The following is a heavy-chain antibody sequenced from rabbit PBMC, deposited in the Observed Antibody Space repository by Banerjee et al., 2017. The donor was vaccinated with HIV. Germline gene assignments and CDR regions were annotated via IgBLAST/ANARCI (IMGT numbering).Heavy chain of an antibody. V-gene: IGHV1S45*01. CDR2: INTISGDT. CDR3: ARGDAIGADIIDGFDP. CDR1: GFSFSNGYV. Sequence: QEQLVESGGGLVQPEGSLTLTCTASGFSFSNGYVMCWVRQAPGKGLEWIACINTISGDTVYATWAKGRFTISKTSSTTVTLQMTSLTAADTATYFCARGDAIGADIIDGFDPRGPGTLVTVS. D-gene: IGHD1-1*01. J-gene: IGHJ2*01.